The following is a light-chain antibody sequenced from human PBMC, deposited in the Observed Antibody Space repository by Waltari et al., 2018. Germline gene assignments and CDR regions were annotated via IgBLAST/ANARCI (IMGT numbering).Light chain of an antibody. CDR1: SSDVGGYNY. V-gene: IGLV2-11*01. CDR2: DVS. CDR3: CSYAGSYTWV. J-gene: IGLJ3*02. Sequence: QSALTQPRSVSGSPGQSVTISCTGTSSDVGGYNYVSWYQQHPGKAPKVMIYDVSKRPSGVPGRFSGSKSGNTASLTISGLQAEDEADYYCCSYAGSYTWVFGGGTKLTVL.